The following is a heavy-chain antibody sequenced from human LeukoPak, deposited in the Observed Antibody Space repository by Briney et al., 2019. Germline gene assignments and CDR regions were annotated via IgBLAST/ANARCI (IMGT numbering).Heavy chain of an antibody. V-gene: IGHV3-21*01. Sequence: GGSLRLSCAASGFTFSSYSMNWVRQAPGKGLEWVSSISSSSSYIYYADSVKGRFTISRDNAKNSLYLQMNSLRAEDTAVYYCARDRVSNYYDSSGFEPWGQGTLVTVSS. CDR1: GFTFSSYS. D-gene: IGHD3-22*01. CDR3: ARDRVSNYYDSSGFEP. CDR2: ISSSSSYI. J-gene: IGHJ5*02.